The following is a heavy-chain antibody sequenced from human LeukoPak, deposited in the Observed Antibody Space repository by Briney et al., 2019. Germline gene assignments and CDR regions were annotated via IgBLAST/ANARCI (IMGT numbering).Heavy chain of an antibody. Sequence: SGTLSLTCAVSGGSISSSNWWSWVRQPPGKGLEWIGEIYHSGSTNYNPSLKSRVTISVDKSKNQFSLKLSSVTAADTAVYYCAREALFYDSSGYQEYFDYWGQGTLVTVSS. CDR1: GGSISSSNW. CDR2: IYHSGST. CDR3: AREALFYDSSGYQEYFDY. J-gene: IGHJ4*02. D-gene: IGHD3-22*01. V-gene: IGHV4-4*02.